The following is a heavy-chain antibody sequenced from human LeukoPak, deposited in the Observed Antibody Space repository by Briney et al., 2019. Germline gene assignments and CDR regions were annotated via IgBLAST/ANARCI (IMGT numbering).Heavy chain of an antibody. D-gene: IGHD1-26*01. CDR2: LKQDGSEK. Sequence: GGSLRLSCAASGFTFSSYWMSWVREAPGKGLGWVANLKQDGSEKYYVDSVKGRFTISRDNAKNSLYLQMNSLRAEDTAVYYCAVGAGSLIWGQGTLVTVSS. J-gene: IGHJ4*02. CDR3: AVGAGSLI. CDR1: GFTFSSYW. V-gene: IGHV3-7*01.